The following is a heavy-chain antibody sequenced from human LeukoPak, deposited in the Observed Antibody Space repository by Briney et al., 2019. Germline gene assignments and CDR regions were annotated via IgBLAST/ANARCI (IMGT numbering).Heavy chain of an antibody. J-gene: IGHJ6*02. CDR3: AKERGAQVLRGPGTVYGMDD. V-gene: IGHV4-4*07. CDR1: GGSISSFY. D-gene: IGHD1-1*01. CDR2: IYTSGST. Sequence: PSETLSLTCIVSGGSISSFYCSCIRQPAGKGLEWIGRIYTSGSTTYNPSLKSRVTRSVDTSKNQFSLKLSSVTSAHTAVYYCAKERGAQVLRGPGTVYGMDDWGQGTTVTVSS.